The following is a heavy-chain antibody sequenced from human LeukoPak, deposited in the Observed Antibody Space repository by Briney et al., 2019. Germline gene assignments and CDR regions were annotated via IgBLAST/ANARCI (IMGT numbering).Heavy chain of an antibody. D-gene: IGHD5-18*01. CDR3: AREKYSYGFGY. J-gene: IGHJ4*02. V-gene: IGHV4-59*01. CDR2: IYDSGDT. Sequence: SETLSLTCTVSGGSISNCYWNWIRQPPGKGLEWIGYIYDSGDTKYNPSLKSRVTMSVDTSKNQLSLSLNSVTASDTAVYYCAREKYSYGFGYWGQGTLVAVSS. CDR1: GGSISNCY.